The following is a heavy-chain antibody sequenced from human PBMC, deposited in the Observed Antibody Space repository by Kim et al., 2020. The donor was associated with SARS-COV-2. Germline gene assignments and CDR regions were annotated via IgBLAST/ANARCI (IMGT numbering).Heavy chain of an antibody. CDR2: ISSSSSYT. CDR1: GFTFSDYY. D-gene: IGHD2-2*01. V-gene: IGHV3-11*05. Sequence: GGSLRLSCAASGFTFSDYYMSWIRQAPGKGLEWVSYISSSSSYTNYADSVKGRFTISRDNAKNSLYLQMNSLRAEDTAVYYCARVKWSSTSCGYDYYYYYGMDVWGQGTTVTVSS. J-gene: IGHJ6*02. CDR3: ARVKWSSTSCGYDYYYYYGMDV.